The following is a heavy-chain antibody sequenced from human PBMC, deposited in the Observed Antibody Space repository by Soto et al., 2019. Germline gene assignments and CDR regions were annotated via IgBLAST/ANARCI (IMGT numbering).Heavy chain of an antibody. CDR2: ISYDGSNK. J-gene: IGHJ5*02. CDR3: AKEPYEYSSSRDGFDT. V-gene: IGHV3-30*18. D-gene: IGHD6-6*01. CDR1: GFTFSSYG. Sequence: PGGSLRLSCAASGFTFSSYGMHWVRQAPGKGLEWVAVISYDGSNKYYADSVKGRFTISRDNSKNTLYLQMNSLRAEDKAVYYCAKEPYEYSSSRDGFDTWGQGTLVTVSS.